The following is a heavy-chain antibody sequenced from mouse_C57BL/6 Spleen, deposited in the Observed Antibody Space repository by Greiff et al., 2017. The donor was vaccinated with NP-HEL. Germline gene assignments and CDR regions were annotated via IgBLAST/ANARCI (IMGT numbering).Heavy chain of an antibody. CDR1: GYTFTSYW. J-gene: IGHJ4*01. Sequence: QVQLQQPGAELVRPGSSVKLSCKASGYTFTSYWMHWVKQRPIQGLEWIGNIDPSDSETHYNQKFKDKATLTVDKSSSTAYMQLSSLTSEDSAVYYCARSEGFYYDYDDYAMDYWGQGTSVTVSS. V-gene: IGHV1-52*01. D-gene: IGHD2-4*01. CDR2: IDPSDSET. CDR3: ARSEGFYYDYDDYAMDY.